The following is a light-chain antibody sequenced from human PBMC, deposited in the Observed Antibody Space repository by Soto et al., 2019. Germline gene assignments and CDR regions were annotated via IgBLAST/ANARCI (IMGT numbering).Light chain of an antibody. CDR3: GTWDGSLSAAA. J-gene: IGLJ2*01. CDR2: DND. Sequence: QSVLTQPPSVSAAPGLTVTISCSGSSSNIGSNYVSWYQHLPGTAPKLLIYDNDKRPSGIPDRFSGSKSGTSATLGITGLRTGDEADYFCGTWDGSLSAAAFGGGTKLTVL. CDR1: SSNIGSNY. V-gene: IGLV1-51*01.